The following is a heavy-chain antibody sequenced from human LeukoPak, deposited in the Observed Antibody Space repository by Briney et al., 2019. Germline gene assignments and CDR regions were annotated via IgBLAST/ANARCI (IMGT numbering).Heavy chain of an antibody. Sequence: SETLSLTCTVSGGSISSYYWSWIRQPPGKGLEWIGYIYYSGSTNYNPSLKSRVTISVDTSKNQFSLKLSSVTAADTAVYYCARESRAGFHTYWGQGTLVTVSS. D-gene: IGHD6-13*01. CDR3: ARESRAGFHTY. V-gene: IGHV4-59*01. CDR2: IYYSGST. J-gene: IGHJ4*02. CDR1: GGSISSYY.